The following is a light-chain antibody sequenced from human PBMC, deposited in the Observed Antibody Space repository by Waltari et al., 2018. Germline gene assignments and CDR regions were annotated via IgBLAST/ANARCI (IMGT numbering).Light chain of an antibody. CDR3: ETWDTSLSAWV. CDR2: DND. Sequence: QSVLTQAPSVSAAPGQKVTIPCAGSSPHLGTTYVSWYQQFPGTAPKLLIYDNDKRPSGIPDRFSASKSGTSATLDITGLQTGDEANYYCETWDTSLSAWVFGGGTKLTVL. CDR1: SPHLGTTY. V-gene: IGLV1-51*01. J-gene: IGLJ3*02.